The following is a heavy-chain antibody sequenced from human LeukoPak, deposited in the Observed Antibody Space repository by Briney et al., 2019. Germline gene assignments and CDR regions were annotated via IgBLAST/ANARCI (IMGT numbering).Heavy chain of an antibody. J-gene: IGHJ4*02. CDR3: AKSGYNRFDY. V-gene: IGHV3-23*01. Sequence: GGSLRLSCAASGFTFSSSAMSWVRQAPGKGLEWVSSISGSGSGGSTYYAGSVKGRFTISRDNSKNTLYLQMNSPIAEDTAVYYCAKSGYNRFDYWGQGTRVTVSS. D-gene: IGHD5-24*01. CDR2: ISGSGSGGST. CDR1: GFTFSSSA.